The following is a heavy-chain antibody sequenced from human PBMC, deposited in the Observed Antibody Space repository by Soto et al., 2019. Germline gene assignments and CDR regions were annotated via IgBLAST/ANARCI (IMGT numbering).Heavy chain of an antibody. CDR3: ARDFARTVTSGMDV. V-gene: IGHV3-33*01. Sequence: GGSLRLSCAASGFTFSSYGMHWVRQAPGKGLEWVAVIWYDGSNKYYADSVKGRFTISRDNSKNTLYLQMNSLRAEDTAVYYCARDFARTVTSGMDVWGQGTTVTVSS. CDR1: GFTFSSYG. D-gene: IGHD4-17*01. J-gene: IGHJ6*02. CDR2: IWYDGSNK.